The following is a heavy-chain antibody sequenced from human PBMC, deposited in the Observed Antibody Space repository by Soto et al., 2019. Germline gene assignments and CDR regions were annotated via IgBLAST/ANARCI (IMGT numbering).Heavy chain of an antibody. Sequence: QVQLVQSGAEVRKPGSSVKVSCKASGGTFSRHAISWVRQAPGQGLEWMGGIIPIFGTANHAQKFQGRVTFSADESTGTVYMELSSLRSEETAIYYCARGWGYDSNDYYYAYWGQGSLFIVCS. D-gene: IGHD3-22*01. J-gene: IGHJ4*02. CDR3: ARGWGYDSNDYYYAY. V-gene: IGHV1-69*01. CDR2: IIPIFGTA. CDR1: GGTFSRHA.